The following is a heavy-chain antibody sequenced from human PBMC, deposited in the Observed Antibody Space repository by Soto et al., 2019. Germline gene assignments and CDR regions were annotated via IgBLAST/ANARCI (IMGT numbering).Heavy chain of an antibody. CDR1: GFTFSSYA. J-gene: IGHJ5*02. CDR2: ISGSGGST. CDR3: AKGGYCTNGVCYFDNWFDP. Sequence: GSLRLSCAASGFTFSSYAMSWVRQAPGKGLEWVSAISGSGGSTYYADSVKGRFTISRDNSKNTLYLQMNSLRAEDTAVYYCAKGGYCTNGVCYFDNWFDPWGQGTLVTVSS. V-gene: IGHV3-23*01. D-gene: IGHD2-8*01.